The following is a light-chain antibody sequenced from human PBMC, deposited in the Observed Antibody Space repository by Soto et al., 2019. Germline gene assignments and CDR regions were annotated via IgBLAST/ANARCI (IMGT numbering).Light chain of an antibody. CDR2: DDS. Sequence: ELTQPPSVSVAPGQTATITCGGHNIGGKSVHWYQQRPGQAPVVVVYDDSDRPSGIPERFSGSNSGNTATLTITSVEAGDEADYFCQVLDGGTDQNYVFGPGTKVTVL. J-gene: IGLJ1*01. CDR1: NIGGKS. V-gene: IGLV3-21*02. CDR3: QVLDGGTDQNYV.